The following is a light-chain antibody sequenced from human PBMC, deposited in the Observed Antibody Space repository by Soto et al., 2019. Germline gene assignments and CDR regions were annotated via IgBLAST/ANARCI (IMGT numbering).Light chain of an antibody. CDR3: SSFTTTNTYV. V-gene: IGLV2-14*03. J-gene: IGLJ1*01. CDR2: DVS. Sequence: QSALTQPASVSGSPGQSIAMSCTATSSDVGTHNFVSWYQQHPGKAPKLIIYDVSNRPSGVSDRFFGSKSGNTASLTISGLQAEDEADYYCSSFTTTNTYVFGTGTKLTVL. CDR1: SSDVGTHNF.